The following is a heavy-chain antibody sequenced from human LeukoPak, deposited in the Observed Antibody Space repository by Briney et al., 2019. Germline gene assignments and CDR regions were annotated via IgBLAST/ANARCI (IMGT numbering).Heavy chain of an antibody. D-gene: IGHD2-15*01. CDR1: GYTLTELS. V-gene: IGHV1-24*01. CDR3: ATTCSGGSCYFEYYYYYYGMDV. J-gene: IGHJ6*02. Sequence: ASVKVSCKVSGYTLTELSMHWVRQAPGKGLEWMGGFDPEDGETIYAQKFQGRVTMTEDTSTDTAYMELSSLRSEDTAVYYCATTCSGGSCYFEYYYYYYGMDVWGQGTTVTVSS. CDR2: FDPEDGET.